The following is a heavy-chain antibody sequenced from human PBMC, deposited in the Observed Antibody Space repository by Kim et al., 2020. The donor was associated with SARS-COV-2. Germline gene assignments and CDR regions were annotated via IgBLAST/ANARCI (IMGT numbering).Heavy chain of an antibody. CDR1: GFTFTSSA. J-gene: IGHJ4*02. D-gene: IGHD5-12*01. V-gene: IGHV1-58*01. Sequence: SVKVSCKASGFTFTSSAVQWVRQARGQRLEWIGWIVVGSGNTNYAQKFQERVTITRDMSTSTAYMELSSLRSEDTAVYYCAAKGGYSGYEPLDYWGQGTLVTVSS. CDR2: IVVGSGNT. CDR3: AAKGGYSGYEPLDY.